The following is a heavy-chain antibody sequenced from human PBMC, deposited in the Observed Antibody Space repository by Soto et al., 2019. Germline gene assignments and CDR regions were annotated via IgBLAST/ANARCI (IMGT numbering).Heavy chain of an antibody. CDR2: IIPIFGTA. Sequence: SVKVSCKASGGTFSSYAISWARQAPGQGLEWMGGIIPIFGTANYAQKFQGRVTITADESTSTAYMELSSLRSEDTAVYYCARGGVGTVTERYFDLWGRGTLVTVSS. D-gene: IGHD4-17*01. J-gene: IGHJ2*01. CDR1: GGTFSSYA. V-gene: IGHV1-69*13. CDR3: ARGGVGTVTERYFDL.